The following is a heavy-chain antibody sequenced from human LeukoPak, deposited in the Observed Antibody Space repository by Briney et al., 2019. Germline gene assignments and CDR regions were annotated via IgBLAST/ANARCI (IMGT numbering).Heavy chain of an antibody. CDR3: ARGCLSWYYYDSSGYYPCFDY. D-gene: IGHD3-22*01. V-gene: IGHV4-34*01. J-gene: IGHJ4*02. Sequence: KPSETLSLTCAVYGGSFSGYYWSWIRQPPGKGLEWIGEINHSGSTNYNPSLKSRVTISVDTSKNQFSLKLSSVTAADTAVYYCARGCLSWYYYDSSGYYPCFDYWGQGTLVTVSS. CDR1: GGSFSGYY. CDR2: INHSGST.